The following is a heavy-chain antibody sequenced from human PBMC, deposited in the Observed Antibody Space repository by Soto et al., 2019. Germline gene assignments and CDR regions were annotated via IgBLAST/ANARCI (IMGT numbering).Heavy chain of an antibody. V-gene: IGHV3-23*01. CDR2: ISASFSGT. Sequence: PGGSLRLSCVASGFSFSIFAMRWVRQSPGKGPEWISGISASFSGTYYADSVKGRFTISRDNSKNTLYLQMNSLRAEDTAIYYCAKEVVLRVFDSWGQGTLVTVSS. CDR3: AKEVVLRVFDS. D-gene: IGHD2-15*01. J-gene: IGHJ4*02. CDR1: GFSFSIFA.